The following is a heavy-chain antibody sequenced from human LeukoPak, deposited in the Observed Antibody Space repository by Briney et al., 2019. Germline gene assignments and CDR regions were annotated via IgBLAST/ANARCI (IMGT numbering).Heavy chain of an antibody. Sequence: SQTLSLTCTVSAGSISSGSYYWSWIRQPAGKRLEWIGRIYTSGSTNYNPSLKSRVTISVDTSKNQFSLKLSSVTAADTAVYYCASSSPLEYYYYGMDVWGQGTTVTVSS. J-gene: IGHJ6*02. D-gene: IGHD6-6*01. CDR1: AGSISSGSYY. V-gene: IGHV4-61*02. CDR3: ASSSPLEYYYYGMDV. CDR2: IYTSGST.